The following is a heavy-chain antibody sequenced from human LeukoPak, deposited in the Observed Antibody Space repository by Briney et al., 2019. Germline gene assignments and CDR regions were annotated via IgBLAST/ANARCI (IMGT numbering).Heavy chain of an antibody. CDR3: ARTPRYMGWFDP. V-gene: IGHV5-51*01. D-gene: IGHD1-1*01. Sequence: GESLKISRKGSGYSFTTYWIGWVRQMPGKGLEWMGIIYPGDSDTRYSPSFQGQVTFSADKSISTAYLQWSSLKASDTAMYYCARTPRYMGWFDPWGQGTLVTVSS. CDR1: GYSFTTYW. J-gene: IGHJ5*02. CDR2: IYPGDSDT.